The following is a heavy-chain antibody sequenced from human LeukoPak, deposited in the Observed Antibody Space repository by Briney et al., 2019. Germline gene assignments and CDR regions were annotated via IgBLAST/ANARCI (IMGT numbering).Heavy chain of an antibody. D-gene: IGHD3-22*01. V-gene: IGHV3-23*01. CDR2: ISGSGGST. CDR1: GFTFSSYA. J-gene: IGHJ4*02. Sequence: QPGGSLRLSCAASGFTFSSYAMSWVRQAPGKGLEWVSAISGSGGSTYYADSVKGRFTISRDNSKNTLYLQMNSLRAEDTAVYYCARDRGDSSGYYSLGYFDYWGQGTLVTVSS. CDR3: ARDRGDSSGYYSLGYFDY.